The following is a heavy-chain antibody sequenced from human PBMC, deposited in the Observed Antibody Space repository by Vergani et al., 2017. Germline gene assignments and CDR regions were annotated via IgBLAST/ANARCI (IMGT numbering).Heavy chain of an antibody. Sequence: EVQLVESGGVVVQPGGFLRLSCAASGFTFDDYAMHWVRQAPGKGLEWVSLISWDGGSTYYADSVKGRFTISRDNSKNSLYLQMNSLRAEDTALYYCAKDMRGCSGSSCYSYYYGMDVWGQGTTVTVSS. CDR3: AKDMRGCSGSSCYSYYYGMDV. D-gene: IGHD2-15*01. V-gene: IGHV3-43D*03. CDR1: GFTFDDYA. CDR2: ISWDGGST. J-gene: IGHJ6*02.